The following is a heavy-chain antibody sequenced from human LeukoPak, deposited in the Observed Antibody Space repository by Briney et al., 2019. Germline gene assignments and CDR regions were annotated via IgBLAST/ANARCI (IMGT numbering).Heavy chain of an antibody. J-gene: IGHJ4*02. Sequence: ASVKVSCKTSGYTFSEYYIYWVRQAPGQGLEWMGWIDPSTGGTNYAQKFQGRVTMTRDTSISTAYMELSRLRSDDTAVYYCACIPLSGSYYSGGDYWGQGTLVTVSS. CDR2: IDPSTGGT. D-gene: IGHD1-26*01. CDR1: GYTFSEYY. V-gene: IGHV1-2*02. CDR3: ACIPLSGSYYSGGDY.